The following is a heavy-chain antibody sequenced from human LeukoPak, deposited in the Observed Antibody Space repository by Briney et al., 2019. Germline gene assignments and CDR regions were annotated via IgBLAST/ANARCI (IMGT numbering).Heavy chain of an antibody. V-gene: IGHV3-23*01. CDR3: AKGGGWLYYFDY. CDR2: ISSSGGDA. CDR1: GFTFSSFA. J-gene: IGHJ4*02. Sequence: GGSLRLSCGASGFTFSSFAMNWVRQAPGKGLEWVSAISSSGGDAYYADSVKGRVTISRDNSKNTLYLQVNSLRAEDTAIYYCAKGGGWLYYFDYWGQGTLVTVSS. D-gene: IGHD6-19*01.